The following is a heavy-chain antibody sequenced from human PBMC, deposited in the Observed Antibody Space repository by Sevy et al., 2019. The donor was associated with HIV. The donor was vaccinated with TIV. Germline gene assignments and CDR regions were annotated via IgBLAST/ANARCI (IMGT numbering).Heavy chain of an antibody. Sequence: SETLSLTCAVSGGSIRNSNWWSWVRLAPGKGLEWIGEIYHSGTTNYNPSLKSRVTISLDKSKNQFSLKLSSVTAADTAVYYCARLTGGVDSGFQYWGQGTLVTVSS. CDR3: ARLTGGVDSGFQY. CDR2: IYHSGTT. D-gene: IGHD3-16*01. CDR1: GGSIRNSNW. J-gene: IGHJ1*01. V-gene: IGHV4-4*02.